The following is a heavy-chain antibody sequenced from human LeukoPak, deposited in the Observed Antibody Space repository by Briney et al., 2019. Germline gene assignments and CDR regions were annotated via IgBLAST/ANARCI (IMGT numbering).Heavy chain of an antibody. CDR2: IYYSGST. D-gene: IGHD2-2*01. V-gene: IGHV4-39*01. J-gene: IGHJ6*02. Sequence: SETLSLTCTVSGGSISSSSYYWGWIRQPPGKGLEWIGSIYYSGSTCYNPSLKSRVTISVDTSKNQFSLKPSSVTAADTAVYYCARLRYCSSTSCYPPYYYYGMDVWGQGTTVTVSS. CDR3: ARLRYCSSTSCYPPYYYYGMDV. CDR1: GGSISSSSYY.